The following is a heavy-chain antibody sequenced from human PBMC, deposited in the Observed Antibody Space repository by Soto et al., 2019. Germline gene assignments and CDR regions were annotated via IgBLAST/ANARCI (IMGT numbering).Heavy chain of an antibody. CDR1: GFSFSSDS. V-gene: IGHV3-21*01. CDR2: ISSSGSFM. CDR3: ARDPPTGTTLDWVDS. D-gene: IGHD1-7*01. J-gene: IGHJ5*01. Sequence: GGSLRLSCAASGFSFSSDSMAWVRQAPGKGLEWVSSISSSGSFMNYADSVKGRFTISRDNARNSLYLQMSGLKDEDTAVYYCARDPPTGTTLDWVDSWGQGTLVTVSS.